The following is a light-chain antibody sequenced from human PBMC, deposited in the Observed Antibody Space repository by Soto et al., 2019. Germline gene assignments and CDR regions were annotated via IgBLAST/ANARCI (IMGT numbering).Light chain of an antibody. CDR1: GSDVGGYNF. CDR3: SSYTIGGTLDV. V-gene: IGLV2-14*03. CDR2: DVT. J-gene: IGLJ1*01. Sequence: QSALTQPASVAGSRGQSITISCTGTGSDVGGYNFVSWYQHYPGKAPKLIIFDVTHRPSGVSSRFSGSKSGNTASLTISGLQAEDEADYFCSSYTIGGTLDVFGTGTKVTVL.